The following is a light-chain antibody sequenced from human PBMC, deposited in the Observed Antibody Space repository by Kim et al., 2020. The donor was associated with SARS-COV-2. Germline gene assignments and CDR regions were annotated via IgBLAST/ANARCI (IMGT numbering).Light chain of an antibody. CDR3: QQYCSSPRLT. J-gene: IGKJ4*01. CDR1: QSVSSSY. CDR2: GAS. Sequence: EIVLTQSPGTLSLSPGERATFSCRASQSVSSSYLAWYQQKPGQAPRLLIYGASSRATGIPDRFSGSGSGTDFTLTISRLEPEDFAVYYCQQYCSSPRLTFGGGTKVDIK. V-gene: IGKV3-20*01.